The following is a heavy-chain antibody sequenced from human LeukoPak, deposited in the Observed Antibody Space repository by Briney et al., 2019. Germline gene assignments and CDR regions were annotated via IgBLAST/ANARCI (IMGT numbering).Heavy chain of an antibody. V-gene: IGHV4-34*01. CDR2: INHSGST. CDR1: GGSFSGYY. CDR3: ARGRVWMA. J-gene: IGHJ4*02. D-gene: IGHD5-24*01. Sequence: SETLSLTCAVYGGSFSGYYWSWIRQPPGKGLEWIGEINHSGSTNYNPSLKSRVTISVDTSKNQFPLKLSSVTAADTAVYYRARGRVWMAWGQGTLVTVSS.